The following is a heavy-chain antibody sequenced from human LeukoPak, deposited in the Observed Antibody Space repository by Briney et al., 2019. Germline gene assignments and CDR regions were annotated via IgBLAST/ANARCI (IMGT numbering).Heavy chain of an antibody. CDR1: GGSFSGYY. J-gene: IGHJ6*03. V-gene: IGHV4-34*01. D-gene: IGHD2-2*02. CDR2: INHSGCT. CDR3: ARTRPDIVVVPAAISQRGYYYYYYYMDV. Sequence: SSETLSLTCAVHGGSFSGYYWRWVRQPQGKGLDCVGEINHSGCTNFNSSLMSLVIIAVDTSKNQFSLKLSSVTAADTAVYYCARTRPDIVVVPAAISQRGYYYYYYYMDVWGKGTTVTVSS.